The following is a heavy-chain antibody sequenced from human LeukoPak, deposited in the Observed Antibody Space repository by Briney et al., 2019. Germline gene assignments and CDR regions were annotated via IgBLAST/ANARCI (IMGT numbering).Heavy chain of an antibody. J-gene: IGHJ6*03. CDR2: INHSGGT. V-gene: IGHV4-34*01. Sequence: SETLSLTCAVYGGSFSGYYWSWIRQPPGKGLEWIGEINHSGGTNYNPSLKSRVSISVDTSKNQFSLKLSSATAADTAVYYCARGTRSYYYYYMDVWGKGTTVTVSS. CDR3: ARGTRSYYYYYMDV. D-gene: IGHD1-14*01. CDR1: GGSFSGYY.